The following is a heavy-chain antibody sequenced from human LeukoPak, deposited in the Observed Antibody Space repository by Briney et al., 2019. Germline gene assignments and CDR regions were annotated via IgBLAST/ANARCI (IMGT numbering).Heavy chain of an antibody. V-gene: IGHV4-34*01. J-gene: IGHJ4*02. CDR2: INHSGST. D-gene: IGHD3-3*01. CDR1: GGSFSGYY. CDR3: ARSGDYDFWSGPKYFDY. Sequence: SETLSLTCAVYGGSFSGYYWSWIRQPPGKGLEWIGEINHSGSTNYNPSLKSRVTISVDTSKNQFSLKLSSVTAADTAVYYCARSGDYDFWSGPKYFDYWGQGTLVTVSS.